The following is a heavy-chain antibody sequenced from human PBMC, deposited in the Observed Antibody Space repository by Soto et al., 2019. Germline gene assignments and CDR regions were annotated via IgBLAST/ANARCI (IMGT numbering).Heavy chain of an antibody. V-gene: IGHV3-23*01. CDR2: ISSSGGTT. Sequence: GGSLRLSCAGSGYSFRSYALNWVRQAPGKGLEWVSAISSSGGTTYYADSVKGRSTISRDNSKNTLYLEVNSLRVEDTAVYYCARGMHYYNSSGYYGPFDHWGQGTLVTVSS. CDR1: GYSFRSYA. J-gene: IGHJ4*02. CDR3: ARGMHYYNSSGYYGPFDH. D-gene: IGHD3-22*01.